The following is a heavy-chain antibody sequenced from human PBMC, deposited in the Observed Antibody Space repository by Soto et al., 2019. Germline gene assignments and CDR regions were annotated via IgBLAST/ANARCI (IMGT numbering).Heavy chain of an antibody. CDR3: AADYYDRSGYYYFDY. CDR2: ISSSGSTI. Sequence: GSLRLSCAASGFTFSSYEMNWVRQAPGKGLEWVSYISSSGSTIYYADSVKGRFTISRDNAKNSLYLQMNSLRAEDTAVYYCAADYYDRSGYYYFDYWGQGTLVTVSS. J-gene: IGHJ4*02. D-gene: IGHD3-22*01. CDR1: GFTFSSYE. V-gene: IGHV3-48*03.